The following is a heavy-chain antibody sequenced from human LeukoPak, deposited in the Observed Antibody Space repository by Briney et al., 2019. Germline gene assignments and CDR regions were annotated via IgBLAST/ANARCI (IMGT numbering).Heavy chain of an antibody. CDR2: VYYSGGT. Sequence: SETLSLTCTVSGGSISSSYYWGWIRQPPGKGLEWIGSVYYSGGTYYNPSLQSRVTISVDTSKNHFSLNLNSVTAADTAVYYCARHRTSGQAAPGVREIDYWGQGTLVTVSS. CDR1: GGSISSSYY. CDR3: ARHRTSGQAAPGVREIDY. V-gene: IGHV4-39*01. D-gene: IGHD1-1*01. J-gene: IGHJ4*02.